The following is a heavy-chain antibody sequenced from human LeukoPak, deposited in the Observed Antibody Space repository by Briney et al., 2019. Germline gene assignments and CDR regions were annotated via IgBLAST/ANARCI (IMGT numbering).Heavy chain of an antibody. D-gene: IGHD3-10*01. CDR3: ASITMVRGKIFDY. Sequence: SETLSLTCTVSSYSISSGYYWGWIRQPPGKGLEWIGSIYYSGSTYYNPSLKSRVTISVDTSKNQFSLKLSSVTAADTAVYYCASITMVRGKIFDYWGQGTLVTVSS. V-gene: IGHV4-38-2*02. CDR2: IYYSGST. CDR1: SYSISSGYY. J-gene: IGHJ4*02.